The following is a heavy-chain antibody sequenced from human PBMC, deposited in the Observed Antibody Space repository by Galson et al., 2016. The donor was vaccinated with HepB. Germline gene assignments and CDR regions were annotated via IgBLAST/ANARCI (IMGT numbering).Heavy chain of an antibody. CDR3: AHRGRTRYFDT. Sequence: PALVKPTQTLTLTCSVSGISVTTFEVGVGWIRQSPGKAPEWLAIIYWDDEDRYSPSLKSRLTITRDTSKNQVVLTMIIMDPEDTATYYCAHRGRTRYFDTWGQGTLVTVSS. CDR2: IYWDDED. D-gene: IGHD3/OR15-3a*01. J-gene: IGHJ4*02. CDR1: GISVTTFEVG. V-gene: IGHV2-5*02.